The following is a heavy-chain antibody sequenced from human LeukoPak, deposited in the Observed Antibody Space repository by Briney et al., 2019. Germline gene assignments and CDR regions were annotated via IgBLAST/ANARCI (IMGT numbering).Heavy chain of an antibody. CDR1: GFTFTSYS. D-gene: IGHD1-26*01. CDR3: ARTYSGCLRLVAFDI. CDR2: ISSCCSYI. Sequence: GGSLRLSCAASGFTFTSYSMNWVRQSPGKGLEWVSSISSCCSYIYYAESVMGRFSISRDNAKNSLYLQMNSLREEETAVYYCARTYSGCLRLVAFDIWGQGTMVTVSS. J-gene: IGHJ3*02. V-gene: IGHV3-21*01.